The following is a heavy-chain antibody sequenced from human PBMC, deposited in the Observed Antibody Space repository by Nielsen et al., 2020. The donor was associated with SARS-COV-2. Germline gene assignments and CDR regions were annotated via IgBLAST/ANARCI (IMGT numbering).Heavy chain of an antibody. J-gene: IGHJ4*02. CDR1: GGSISSSSYY. CDR3: ARVDAFSSSAPRFYFDY. CDR2: IYYSGSS. Sequence: LRLSCTVSGGSISSSSYYWGWIRQHPGKGLEWIGYIYYSGSSYYNPSLKSRVTISVDTSKNQFSLKLSSVTAADTAVYYCARVDAFSSSAPRFYFDYWGQGTLVTVSS. V-gene: IGHV4-31*03. D-gene: IGHD6-6*01.